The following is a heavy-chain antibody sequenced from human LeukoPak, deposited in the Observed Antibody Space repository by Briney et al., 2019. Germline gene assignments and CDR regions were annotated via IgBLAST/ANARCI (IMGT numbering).Heavy chain of an antibody. Sequence: PGRSLRLSCAASGFTFSSYAMHWVRQAPGKGLEWVAVISYDGSNKYYADSVKGRFTISRDNSKNTLYLQMNSLRAEDTAVYYCARGPSGWPQYYFDYWGQGTLVTVSS. D-gene: IGHD6-19*01. CDR1: GFTFSSYA. CDR2: ISYDGSNK. J-gene: IGHJ4*02. CDR3: ARGPSGWPQYYFDY. V-gene: IGHV3-30-3*01.